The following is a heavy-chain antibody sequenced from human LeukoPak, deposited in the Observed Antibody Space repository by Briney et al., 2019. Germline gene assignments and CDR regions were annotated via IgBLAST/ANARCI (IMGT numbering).Heavy chain of an antibody. J-gene: IGHJ3*02. CDR2: IKQDGSEK. V-gene: IGHV3-7*01. CDR1: GFTLSSYW. Sequence: GSLRLSCAAPGFTLSSYWMSWVRQAPGKGLEWVANIKQDGSEKYYVDSVKGRFTISRDNAKNSLYLQTNSLRAEGAAVYYCVRVVAAAGHYAFDIWGQGTMVTVSS. D-gene: IGHD6-13*01. CDR3: VRVVAAAGHYAFDI.